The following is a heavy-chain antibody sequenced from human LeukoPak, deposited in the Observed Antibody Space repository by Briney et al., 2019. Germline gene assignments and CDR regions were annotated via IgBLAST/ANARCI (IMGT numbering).Heavy chain of an antibody. CDR1: GFTFSTYA. D-gene: IGHD6-13*01. V-gene: IGHV3-23*01. CDR2: NNGRSSTI. CDR3: AARSAIAAAGSYAFDK. Sequence: GGPLRLSCAASGFTFSTYAMSWLRQPPGKGLDWVPANNGRSSTIYYVDSVKGRFTVSRDNSKNTLYLQMNSLRAEDTAVYYCAARSAIAAAGSYAFDKWGQGTMVSVFS. J-gene: IGHJ3*02.